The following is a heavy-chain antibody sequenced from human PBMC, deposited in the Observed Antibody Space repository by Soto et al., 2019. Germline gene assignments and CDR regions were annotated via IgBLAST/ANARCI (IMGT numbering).Heavy chain of an antibody. D-gene: IGHD6-25*01. CDR3: ARESGGYDSSTRYGLDV. V-gene: IGHV4-31*03. CDR1: GGSISSVGHY. J-gene: IGHJ6*02. Sequence: PSETLSLTCSVSGGSISSVGHYWTWIRQQPGKGLEWIGYIYYSGSTDYNPSLKSRGTISVDRSKNQFSLNLSSVTAADTAIYYCARESGGYDSSTRYGLDVWGQGTTVTVSS. CDR2: IYYSGST.